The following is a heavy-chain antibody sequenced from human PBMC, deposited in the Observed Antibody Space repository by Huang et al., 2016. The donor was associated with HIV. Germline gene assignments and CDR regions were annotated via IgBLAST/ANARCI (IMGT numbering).Heavy chain of an antibody. J-gene: IGHJ4*02. CDR2: ITHSGST. Sequence: QVQLHQWGAGLLKPSETLSLTCAVYGGSFSGYYWSWIRQPPGKGLEWIGEITHSGSTNYNPSLKSRVTISEETSKNQFSLKLSSVTAADTAVYYCARAPHDGSGSYYYWGQGTLVTVSS. D-gene: IGHD3-10*01. CDR1: GGSFSGYY. V-gene: IGHV4-34*01. CDR3: ARAPHDGSGSYYY.